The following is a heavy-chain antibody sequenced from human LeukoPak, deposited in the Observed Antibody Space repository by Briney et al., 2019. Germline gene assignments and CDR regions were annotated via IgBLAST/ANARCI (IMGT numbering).Heavy chain of an antibody. CDR3: ARDNYRLNWYSAFDT. CDR2: IKQDGSEK. CDR1: GFTFSSYW. J-gene: IGHJ3*02. Sequence: GGSLRLSCAASGFTFSSYWMSWVRQAPRKGLEWVANIKQDGSEKYYVDSVKGRFTISRDNAKNSLYLQMNSLRAEDTAVYYCARDNYRLNWYSAFDTWGQGTMVTVSS. D-gene: IGHD1/OR15-1a*01. V-gene: IGHV3-7*01.